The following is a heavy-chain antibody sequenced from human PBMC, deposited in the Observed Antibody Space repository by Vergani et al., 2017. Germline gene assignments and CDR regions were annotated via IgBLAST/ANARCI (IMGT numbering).Heavy chain of an antibody. J-gene: IGHJ4*02. Sequence: QVQLVESEGGVVQPGRSLRLSCAASGFTFSSYAMHWVRQAPGKGLEWVAVISYDGSNKYYADSVKGRFTISRDNSKNTLYLQMNSLRAEDTAVYYCASSVVTALPNDYWGQGTLVTVSS. D-gene: IGHD2-21*02. V-gene: IGHV3-30-3*01. CDR2: ISYDGSNK. CDR1: GFTFSSYA. CDR3: ASSVVTALPNDY.